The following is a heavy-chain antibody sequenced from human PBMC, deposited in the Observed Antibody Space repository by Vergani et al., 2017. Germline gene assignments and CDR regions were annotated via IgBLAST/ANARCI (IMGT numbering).Heavy chain of an antibody. J-gene: IGHJ3*02. CDR3: ARGRPKVVSSSWYDAFDI. Sequence: QVQLVESGGGVVQPGRSLRLSCATSGFTLTSYGIHWVRQAPGKGPEWVAVTWFDGRNKFYSDSVKGRFIISRDNSKDIVYLQMNSLRVEDTAVYYCARGRPKVVSSSWYDAFDIWGQGTMVTVSS. CDR1: GFTLTSYG. V-gene: IGHV3-33*04. D-gene: IGHD6-13*01. CDR2: TWFDGRNK.